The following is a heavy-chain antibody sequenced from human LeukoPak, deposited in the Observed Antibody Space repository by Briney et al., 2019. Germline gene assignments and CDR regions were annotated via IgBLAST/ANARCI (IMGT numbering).Heavy chain of an antibody. CDR2: IYYSGST. V-gene: IGHV4-59*01. D-gene: IGHD4-17*01. CDR3: ARAYGDYPSYYFDY. J-gene: IGHJ4*02. Sequence: SETLSLTCTVSGGSISSYYWSWIRQPPGKGLEWIGYIYYSGSTNYNPSLKSRVNISVDTSKNQFSLKLSSVTAADTAVYYCARAYGDYPSYYFDYWGQGTLVTVSS. CDR1: GGSISSYY.